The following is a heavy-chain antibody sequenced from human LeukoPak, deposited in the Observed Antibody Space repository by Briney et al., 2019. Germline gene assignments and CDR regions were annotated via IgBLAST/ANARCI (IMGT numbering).Heavy chain of an antibody. Sequence: SETLSLTCSVSGGSINNYYGTWIRQAPGKGLEWIGNVYYTGTTNYNPSLKSRVTISVDTSKNQFSLKLSSVTAADTAVYYCARRNPGVKGAVDYWGQGTLVTVSS. J-gene: IGHJ4*02. CDR1: GGSINNYY. CDR2: VYYTGTT. V-gene: IGHV4-59*08. CDR3: ARRNPGVKGAVDY. D-gene: IGHD3-10*01.